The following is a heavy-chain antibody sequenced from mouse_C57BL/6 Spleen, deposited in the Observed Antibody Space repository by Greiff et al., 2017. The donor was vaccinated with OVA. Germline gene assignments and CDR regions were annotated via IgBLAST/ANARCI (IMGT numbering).Heavy chain of an antibody. CDR2: IYPGSGST. CDR1: GYTFTSYW. V-gene: IGHV1-55*01. D-gene: IGHD2-1*01. J-gene: IGHJ2*01. CDR3: ERSNGNQPLRY. Sequence: QVQLQQPGAELVKPGASVKMSCKASGYTFTSYWITWVKQRPGQGLEWIGEIYPGSGSTNYNEKFKSKATLTVDTSSSTAYMQLSSLTSEDSAVYYCERSNGNQPLRYWGQGTTLTVSS.